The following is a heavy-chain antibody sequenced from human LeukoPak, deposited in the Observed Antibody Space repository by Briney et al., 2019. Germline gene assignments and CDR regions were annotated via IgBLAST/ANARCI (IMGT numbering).Heavy chain of an antibody. Sequence: GGSLRLSCAASGFTFDDYGMSWVRQAPGKGLEWVSGINWNGGSTGYADSVKGRFTISRDNAKNSLYLQMNSLRAEDTALYYCAREGDSSGYYYVYYSDYWGQGTLVTVSS. CDR2: INWNGGST. J-gene: IGHJ4*02. D-gene: IGHD3-22*01. CDR1: GFTFDDYG. CDR3: AREGDSSGYYYVYYSDY. V-gene: IGHV3-20*04.